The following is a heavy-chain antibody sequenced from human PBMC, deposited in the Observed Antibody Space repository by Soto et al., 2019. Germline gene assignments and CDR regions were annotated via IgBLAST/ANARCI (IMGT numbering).Heavy chain of an antibody. CDR3: ARDFNDARPEWFDP. J-gene: IGHJ5*02. CDR1: GYPFSTFG. CDR2: ISAYNGNT. V-gene: IGHV1-18*01. D-gene: IGHD6-6*01. Sequence: ASVKVSCKASGYPFSTFGISWVRQAPGQGLEWMGWISAYNGNTNYAQSLQGRVTMTTDTSTSTAYMELRSLRSDDTAIYYCARDFNDARPEWFDPWGEENMFTISS.